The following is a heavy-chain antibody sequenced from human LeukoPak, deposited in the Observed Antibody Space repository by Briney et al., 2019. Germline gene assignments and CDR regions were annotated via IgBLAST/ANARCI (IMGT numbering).Heavy chain of an antibody. CDR3: ARHGSGSLHYYFDY. D-gene: IGHD3-10*01. CDR2: IYYSGST. V-gene: IGHV4-39*07. J-gene: IGHJ4*02. CDR1: GGSISSSSYY. Sequence: SETLSLTCTVSGGSISSSSYYWGWIRQPPGKGLEWIGSIYYSGSTNYNPSLKSRVTISVDTSKNQFSLKLSSVTAADTAVYYCARHGSGSLHYYFDYWGQGTLVTVSS.